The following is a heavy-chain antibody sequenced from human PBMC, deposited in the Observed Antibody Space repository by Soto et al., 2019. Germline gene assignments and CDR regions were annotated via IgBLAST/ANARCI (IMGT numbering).Heavy chain of an antibody. J-gene: IGHJ4*02. Sequence: SETLSLTCAVSGYSISSGYYWGWIRQPPGKGLEWIGSIYHSGSTYYNPSLKSRVTISVDTSKNQFSLKLSSVTAADTAVYYCARDPQYYDSSGYYYDWGQGNLVTVSS. D-gene: IGHD3-22*01. V-gene: IGHV4-38-2*02. CDR2: IYHSGST. CDR3: ARDPQYYDSSGYYYD. CDR1: GYSISSGYY.